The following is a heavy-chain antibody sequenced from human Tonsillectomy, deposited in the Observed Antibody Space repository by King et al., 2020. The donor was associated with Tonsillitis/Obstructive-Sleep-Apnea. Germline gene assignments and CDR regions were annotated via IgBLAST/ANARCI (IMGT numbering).Heavy chain of an antibody. CDR2: IYWDDDK. CDR1: GFSLSTGRVG. D-gene: IGHD4-17*01. CDR3: AHSDYGHYPETYYFDY. Sequence: TLKESGPTLVKPTQTLTLTCTFSGFSLSTGRVGVGWIRQPPGKALEWLALIYWDDDKRYSPSLKSRPTLTKDPSKTPGVLTMTNMDPVDTATYYCAHSDYGHYPETYYFDYWGQGTLVTVSS. V-gene: IGHV2-5*02. J-gene: IGHJ4*02.